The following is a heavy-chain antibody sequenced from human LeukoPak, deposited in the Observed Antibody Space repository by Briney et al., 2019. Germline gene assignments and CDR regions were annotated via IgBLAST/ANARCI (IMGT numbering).Heavy chain of an antibody. V-gene: IGHV3-66*01. CDR3: ARVSSPSGLYFDWFPGEIDY. D-gene: IGHD3-9*01. CDR1: GFTVSSNY. J-gene: IGHJ4*02. CDR2: IYSGGST. Sequence: PGGSLRLSCAASGFTVSSNYMSWVRQAPGKGLEWVSVIYSGGSTYYADSVKGRFTISRDNSKNTLYLQMNSLRAEDTAVYYCARVSSPSGLYFDWFPGEIDYWGQGTLVTVSS.